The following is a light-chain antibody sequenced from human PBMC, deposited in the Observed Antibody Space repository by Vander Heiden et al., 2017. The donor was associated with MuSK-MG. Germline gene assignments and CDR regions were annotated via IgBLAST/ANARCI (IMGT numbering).Light chain of an antibody. CDR2: GNS. Sequence: VLTQPPSVSGAPGQRVTISCTGSSSNIGAGYDVHWYQQLPGTAPKLLIYGNSNRPSGVPDRFSGTKSGTSASLAIAGLQAEDEADYYCQSYSSSLSGSRVFGGGTKLTVL. CDR3: QSYSSSLSGSRV. CDR1: SSNIGAGYD. V-gene: IGLV1-40*01. J-gene: IGLJ2*01.